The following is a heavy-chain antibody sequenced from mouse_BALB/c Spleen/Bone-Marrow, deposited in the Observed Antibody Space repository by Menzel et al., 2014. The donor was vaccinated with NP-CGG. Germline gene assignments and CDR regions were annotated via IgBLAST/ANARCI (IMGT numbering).Heavy chain of an antibody. J-gene: IGHJ4*01. Sequence: EVKLMESGGGLVQPGGSLRLSCATSGFTFTDYYMSWVRRPPGKALEWLGFIRNKANGYTTEYSASVKGRFTISRDNSQSILYLQMNTLRAEDSATYYCARDDAMDYWGQGTSVTVSS. CDR3: ARDDAMDY. CDR1: GFTFTDYY. CDR2: IRNKANGYTT. V-gene: IGHV7-3*02.